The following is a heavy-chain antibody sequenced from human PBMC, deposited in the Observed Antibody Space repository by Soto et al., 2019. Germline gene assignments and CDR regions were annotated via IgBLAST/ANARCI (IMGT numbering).Heavy chain of an antibody. CDR2: IYSGGST. J-gene: IGHJ6*03. V-gene: IGHV3-53*04. CDR3: ARGSYYGPSNYYYYYMDV. Sequence: GGSLRLSCAASGFTVSSNYMSWVRQAPGKGLEWVSVIYSGGSTYYADSVKGRFTISRHNSKNTLYLQMNSLRAEDTAVYYCARGSYYGPSNYYYYYMDVWAKRTTVTVSS. D-gene: IGHD3-10*01. CDR1: GFTVSSNY.